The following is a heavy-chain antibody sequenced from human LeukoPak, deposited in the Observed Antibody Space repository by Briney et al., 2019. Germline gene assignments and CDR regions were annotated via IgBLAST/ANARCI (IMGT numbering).Heavy chain of an antibody. D-gene: IGHD6-6*01. J-gene: IGHJ4*02. V-gene: IGHV4-4*09. CDR1: GDSISSYY. Sequence: SEALSLTCTVSGDSISSYYWSWIRQPPGKGLEWIGYIYTSGGTNYIPSLKGRVTISIDTSKNQFSLKLSSVTAADSAVYYCARLTRLSTSPDRYYLDYWGQGTLVTVSS. CDR2: IYTSGGT. CDR3: ARLTRLSTSPDRYYLDY.